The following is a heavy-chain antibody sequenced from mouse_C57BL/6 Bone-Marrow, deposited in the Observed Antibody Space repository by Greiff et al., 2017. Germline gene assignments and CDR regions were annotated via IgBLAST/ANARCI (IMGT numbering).Heavy chain of an antibody. CDR3: VRGLRRFAY. Sequence: EVNVVESGGGLVQPKGSLKLSCAASGFNFNTYAMHWVRQAPGKGLEWVARIRSKSSNYETSYADSVKDRFTISRDDSQCKLYLQMHNLRTKDTAMYYCVRGLRRFAYWGQGTLVTVSA. CDR1: GFNFNTYA. V-gene: IGHV10-3*01. CDR2: IRSKSSNYET. J-gene: IGHJ3*01. D-gene: IGHD2-4*01.